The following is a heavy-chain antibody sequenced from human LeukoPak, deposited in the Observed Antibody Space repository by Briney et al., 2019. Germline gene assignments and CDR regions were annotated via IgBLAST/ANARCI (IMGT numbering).Heavy chain of an antibody. CDR3: AKEGAYPIITYDT. V-gene: IGHV3-7*01. J-gene: IGHJ5*02. D-gene: IGHD3-10*01. CDR2: IKRDGNEK. CDR1: GFTFSSYW. Sequence: GGSLRLSCAASGFTFSSYWMNWVRQAPGKGLEWVANIKRDGNEKNYVDSVKGRFSISRDNAKNSLYLQMDSLRAEDTAVYYCAKEGAYPIITYDTWGQGALVTVSS.